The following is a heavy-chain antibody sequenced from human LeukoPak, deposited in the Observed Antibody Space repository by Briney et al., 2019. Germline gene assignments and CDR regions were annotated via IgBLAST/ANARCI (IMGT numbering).Heavy chain of an antibody. CDR2: IYYSGST. Sequence: PSETLSLTCTVSGGSISSGGYYWSWIRQHPGKGLEWIGYIYYSGSTYYNPSLKSRVTISVDTSKNQFSLKLSSVTAADTAVYYCASAGLHGGSYANWGQGTLVTVSS. CDR1: GGSISSGGYY. D-gene: IGHD3-16*01. V-gene: IGHV4-31*03. CDR3: ASAGLHGGSYAN. J-gene: IGHJ4*02.